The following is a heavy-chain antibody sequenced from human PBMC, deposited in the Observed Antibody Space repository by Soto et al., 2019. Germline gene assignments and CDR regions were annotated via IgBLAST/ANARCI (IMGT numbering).Heavy chain of an antibody. J-gene: IGHJ6*03. CDR1: GYTFTSYV. D-gene: IGHD2-15*01. CDR2: MNPNSGNT. CDR3: ARGLRRQVVAATPGGYYYYMDV. V-gene: IGHV1-8*01. Sequence: EASVKVSRKASGYTFTSYVINWGRQGTGQGLEGMGLMNPNSGNTGYAQKFQGRVTMTRNTSISTAYMELSSLRSEDTAVYYCARGLRRQVVAATPGGYYYYMDVWGKGTTVTVSS.